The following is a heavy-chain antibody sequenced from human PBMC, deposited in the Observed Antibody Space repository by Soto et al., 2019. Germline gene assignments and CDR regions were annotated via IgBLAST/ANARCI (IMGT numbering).Heavy chain of an antibody. D-gene: IGHD1-1*01. V-gene: IGHV4-34*01. CDR3: ARVERGTVTTVVDAFDI. CDR2: MSHSGGT. J-gene: IGHJ3*02. Sequence: QVQLQQWGAGLLKPSETLSLTCAVYGGFVSSGSYYWGWIRQPPGKGLEWIGEMSHSGGTHFNPSLKRRVTLSVDTSKNQFSLRMSSVTAADTALYYCARVERGTVTTVVDAFDIWGPGTMVTVSS. CDR1: GGFVSSGSYY.